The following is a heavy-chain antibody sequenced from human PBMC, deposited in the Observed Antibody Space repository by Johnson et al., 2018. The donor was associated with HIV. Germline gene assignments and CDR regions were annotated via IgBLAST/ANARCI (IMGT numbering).Heavy chain of an antibody. CDR2: ISSSGRTK. CDR1: GFTFSSYA. CDR3: TTDYGDAFDI. V-gene: IGHV3-48*04. Sequence: VQLVESGGGVVQPGRPLRLSCAASGFTFSSYAMHWVRQAPGKGLDWVSSISSSGRTKYDADSVKGRFTISRDNAKNSVYLQMNSLKTEDTAVYYCTTDYGDAFDIWGQGTMVTVSS. D-gene: IGHD3-10*01. J-gene: IGHJ3*02.